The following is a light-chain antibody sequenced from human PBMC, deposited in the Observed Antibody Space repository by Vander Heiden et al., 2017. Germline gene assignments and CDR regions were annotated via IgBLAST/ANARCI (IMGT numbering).Light chain of an antibody. V-gene: IGKV3-20*01. J-gene: IGKJ1*01. CDR1: QSVGGNY. Sequence: VLTQSPGPLPLSPGERATLSCRASQSVGGNYLAWYQQKPGQAPRPLIYGASSRATGIPDRFSGSGSGTDFTLTISRLEPEDFAVYYCQQYGSATGWTFGQGTKVEIK. CDR2: GAS. CDR3: QQYGSATGWT.